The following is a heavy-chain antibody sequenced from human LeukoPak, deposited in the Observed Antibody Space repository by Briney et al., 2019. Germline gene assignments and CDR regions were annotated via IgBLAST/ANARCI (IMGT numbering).Heavy chain of an antibody. Sequence: PGGSLRLSCAASGFTFSSYGMHWVRQAPGKGLEWVAVISYDGSNKYYADSVKGRFTISRDNSKNTLYLQMNSLRAEDTAVYYCAKSHKPTDDYPMGYWGQGTLVTVSS. V-gene: IGHV3-30*18. CDR1: GFTFSSYG. D-gene: IGHD4-11*01. CDR3: AKSHKPTDDYPMGY. CDR2: ISYDGSNK. J-gene: IGHJ4*02.